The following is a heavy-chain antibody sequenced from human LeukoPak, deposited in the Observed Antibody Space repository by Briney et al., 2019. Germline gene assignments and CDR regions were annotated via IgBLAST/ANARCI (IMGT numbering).Heavy chain of an antibody. CDR3: AETMARTKDAFDV. J-gene: IGHJ3*01. CDR1: GFTFSNYA. CDR2: ISGSGGNT. Sequence: GGSLRLSCAASGFTFSNYAMTWVRQAPGKGLEWVSGISGSGGNTYYADSVKGRFTISRDNSKNTVCLQMNSLRAEDTALYYCAETMARTKDAFDVWGQGTLVTVSS. D-gene: IGHD3-10*01. V-gene: IGHV3-23*01.